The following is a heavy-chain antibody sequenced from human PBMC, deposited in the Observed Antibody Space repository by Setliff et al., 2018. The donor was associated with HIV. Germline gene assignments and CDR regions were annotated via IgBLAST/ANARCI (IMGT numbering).Heavy chain of an antibody. CDR1: GFTFSTYL. Sequence: GGSLRLSCAASGFTFSTYLMSWVRQAPGKGLEWVANIKRDGSEKYYVDSVKGRFTISRDNAKNSLYLQMNSLRAEDMALYYCVRDKWLVPDTFDIWGQGTMVTVSS. V-gene: IGHV3-7*03. J-gene: IGHJ3*02. CDR3: VRDKWLVPDTFDI. D-gene: IGHD6-19*01. CDR2: IKRDGSEK.